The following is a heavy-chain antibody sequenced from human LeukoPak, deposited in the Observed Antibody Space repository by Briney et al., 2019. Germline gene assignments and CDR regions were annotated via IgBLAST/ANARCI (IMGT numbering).Heavy chain of an antibody. V-gene: IGHV3-48*03. Sequence: GGSLRLSCAASGFTFSSYEMNWVRQAPGKGLEWVSYISSSDSTIYYADSVKGRFTIPRDNAKNSLYLQMNSLRAEDTAVYYCARDSVAHGNDAFDIWGQGTMVTVSS. CDR1: GFTFSSYE. J-gene: IGHJ3*02. D-gene: IGHD4-23*01. CDR3: ARDSVAHGNDAFDI. CDR2: ISSSDSTI.